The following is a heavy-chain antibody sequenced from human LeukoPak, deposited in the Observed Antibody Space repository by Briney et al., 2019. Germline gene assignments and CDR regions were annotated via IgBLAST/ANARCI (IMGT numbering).Heavy chain of an antibody. D-gene: IGHD2-2*01. Sequence: GTLSLTCAVSGGSISSSNWWSWVRQPPGKGLEWVSYISSSSSTIYYADSVKGRFTISRDNAKNSLYLQMNSLRAEDTAVYYCARGGRGPHANTAFDIWGQGTMVIVSS. V-gene: IGHV3-48*04. J-gene: IGHJ3*02. CDR1: GGSISSSN. CDR3: ARGGRGPHANTAFDI. CDR2: ISSSSSTI.